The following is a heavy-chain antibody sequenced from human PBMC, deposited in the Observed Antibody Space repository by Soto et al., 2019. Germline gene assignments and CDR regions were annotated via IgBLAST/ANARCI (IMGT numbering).Heavy chain of an antibody. CDR3: AKHQNAGTIDY. J-gene: IGHJ4*02. CDR2: ISHSGGGT. CDR1: GFTFSTYA. D-gene: IGHD1-1*01. V-gene: IGHV3-23*01. Sequence: EVQLLESGGGLVQPGGSLRLSCAASGFTFSTYAMSWVRQAPGRGLEWVSLISHSGGGTYYADSVKGRFTISRDNSKNTLYLQMNSLRVKDTAVYYCAKHQNAGTIDYWGQGILVTVSS.